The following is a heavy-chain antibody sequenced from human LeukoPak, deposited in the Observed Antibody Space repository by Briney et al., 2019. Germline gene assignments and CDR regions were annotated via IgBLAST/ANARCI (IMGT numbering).Heavy chain of an antibody. CDR2: IYYSGNT. D-gene: IGHD3-10*01. V-gene: IGHV4-59*01. CDR3: ARANYYGSGSYFVLGGDENWFDP. J-gene: IGHJ5*02. Sequence: PSETLSLTCTVSGGSISSYYWSWLRQPPGKGLECIGYIYYSGNTNYNPSLKSRVTISVDTSKNQFSLKLSSVTAADTAVYYCARANYYGSGSYFVLGGDENWFDPWGQGTLVTVSS. CDR1: GGSISSYY.